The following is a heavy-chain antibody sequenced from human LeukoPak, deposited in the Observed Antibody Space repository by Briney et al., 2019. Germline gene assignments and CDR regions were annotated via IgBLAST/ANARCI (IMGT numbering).Heavy chain of an antibody. Sequence: GGSLRLSCTASGFTFCDYAMSWVRQAPGKGLEWVGFIRSKAYGGTTEYAACVKGRFTISRDHSKSIAYLQMNSLKTEHTAVYYCTRADSSYYDSSGYPLGFDYWGQGTLVTVSS. J-gene: IGHJ4*02. CDR2: IRSKAYGGTT. D-gene: IGHD3-22*01. CDR1: GFTFCDYA. V-gene: IGHV3-49*04. CDR3: TRADSSYYDSSGYPLGFDY.